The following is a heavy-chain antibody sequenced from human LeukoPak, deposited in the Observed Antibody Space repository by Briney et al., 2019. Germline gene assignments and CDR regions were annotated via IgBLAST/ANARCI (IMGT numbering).Heavy chain of an antibody. V-gene: IGHV1-69*05. CDR2: IIPIFGTA. D-gene: IGHD1-26*01. Sequence: SVKVSCKASGGTFSSYAISWVRQAPGQGLEWMGRIIPIFGTANYAQKFQGRVTMTTDTSTSTAYMELRSLRSDDTAVYYCARDRSVGANDYWGQGTLVTVSS. J-gene: IGHJ4*02. CDR1: GGTFSSYA. CDR3: ARDRSVGANDY.